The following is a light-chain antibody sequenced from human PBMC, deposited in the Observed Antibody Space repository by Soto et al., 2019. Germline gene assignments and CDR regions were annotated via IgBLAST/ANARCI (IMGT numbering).Light chain of an antibody. J-gene: IGLJ3*02. Sequence: QSALTQPPSASGSPGQSVTISCTGTSSDVGGYNYVSWYQQHPGKAPKLMVYEVTKRPSGVPDRFSGSKSGNTASLTVSGLQAEDEADYYCTPYAGSNDLVFGGGTKLTVI. CDR1: SSDVGGYNY. CDR2: EVT. CDR3: TPYAGSNDLV. V-gene: IGLV2-8*01.